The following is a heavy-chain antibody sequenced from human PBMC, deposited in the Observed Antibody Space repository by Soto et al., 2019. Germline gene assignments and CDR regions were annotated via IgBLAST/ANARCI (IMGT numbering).Heavy chain of an antibody. D-gene: IGHD7-27*01. CDR3: ARGPNWGYRFDS. J-gene: IGHJ4*02. CDR1: GGTFSGHA. CDR2: LIPLFGTT. V-gene: IGHV1-69*06. Sequence: QVQLVQSGAEVKKPGSSVKVSCEASGGTFSGHAISWVRQAPGQGPEGMGGLIPLFGTTQHAQNFQDRLTIAADKATSTAYMEVTSLRFEDTAIYYCARGPNWGYRFDSWGQGTLVTVYS.